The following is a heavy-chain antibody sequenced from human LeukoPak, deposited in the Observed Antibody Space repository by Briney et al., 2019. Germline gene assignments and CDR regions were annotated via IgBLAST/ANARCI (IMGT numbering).Heavy chain of an antibody. J-gene: IGHJ4*02. CDR1: QFTFNAHA. Sequence: GGSLRLSCSASQFTFNAHALHWVRQAPGRGLEHLSAITSSGVETYHADSVRGRFTISRDNSKDTLYLQMSSLGPEDTATYYCVKDMSKYFDWAPYYFDSWGQGTLVTVSS. CDR2: ITSSGVET. V-gene: IGHV3-64D*06. CDR3: VKDMSKYFDWAPYYFDS. D-gene: IGHD3-9*01.